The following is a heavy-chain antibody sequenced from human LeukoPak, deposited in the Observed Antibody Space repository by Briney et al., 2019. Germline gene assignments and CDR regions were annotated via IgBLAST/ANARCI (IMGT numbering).Heavy chain of an antibody. CDR1: GGSISSYY. Sequence: SETLSLTCTVFGGSISSYYWSWIRQPAGKGLEWIGRIYTSGSTNYNPSLKSRVTMSVDTSKNQFSLKLSSVTAADTAVYYCARDHEYSSKYYYYYYMDVWGKGTTVTVSS. D-gene: IGHD6-6*01. J-gene: IGHJ6*03. CDR3: ARDHEYSSKYYYYYYMDV. CDR2: IYTSGST. V-gene: IGHV4-4*07.